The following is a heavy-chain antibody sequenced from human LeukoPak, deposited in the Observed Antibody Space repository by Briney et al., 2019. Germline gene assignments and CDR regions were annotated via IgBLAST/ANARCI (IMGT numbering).Heavy chain of an antibody. V-gene: IGHV3-23*01. Sequence: GGSLRLSCAASGFTFSSYAMSWVRQAPGEGLEWGSSISGSGASISGRGGRTYYADSVKGRFTISRDNFKNTLYLQMNSLTDEDTAVYYCARGTGSSNWLVDYWGQGTLVTVSS. D-gene: IGHD6-13*01. CDR3: ARGTGSSNWLVDY. CDR2: ISGSGASISGRGGRT. J-gene: IGHJ4*02. CDR1: GFTFSSYA.